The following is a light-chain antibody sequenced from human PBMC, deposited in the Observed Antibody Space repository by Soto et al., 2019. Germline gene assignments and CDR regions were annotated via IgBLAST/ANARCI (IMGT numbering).Light chain of an antibody. CDR1: SSDVGAYNY. Sequence: QSALTQPASVSGSPGQSITISCTGTSSDVGAYNYVSWFQQYPGKAPKLMIYDVSNWPSGVSNRFSGSKSGNTASLTISGLQAEDEADYYCCSYTSSSTDVFGTGTKLTVL. CDR2: DVS. V-gene: IGLV2-14*01. CDR3: CSYTSSSTDV. J-gene: IGLJ1*01.